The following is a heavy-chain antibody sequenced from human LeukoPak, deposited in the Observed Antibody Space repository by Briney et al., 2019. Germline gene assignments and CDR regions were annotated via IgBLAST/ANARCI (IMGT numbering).Heavy chain of an antibody. Sequence: SETLSLTCTVSGGSISSYYWSWIRQPPGKGLEWIGCIYYSGSTNYNPSLKSRVTISVDTSKNQFSLKLSSVTAADTAVYYCARSYSTITMVRGFDPWGQGTLVTVSS. D-gene: IGHD3-10*01. CDR3: ARSYSTITMVRGFDP. J-gene: IGHJ5*02. CDR2: IYYSGST. V-gene: IGHV4-59*01. CDR1: GGSISSYY.